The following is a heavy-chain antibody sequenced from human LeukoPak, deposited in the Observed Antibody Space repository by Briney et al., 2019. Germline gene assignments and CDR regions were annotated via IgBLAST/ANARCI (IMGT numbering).Heavy chain of an antibody. D-gene: IGHD3-10*01. CDR3: ARTEGRITMVRGVIITEFDY. CDR2: ISAYNGNT. Sequence: GASVKVSCKAPGYTFTSYGISWVRQAPGQGLEWMGWISAYNGNTNYAQKLQGRVTMATDTSTSTAYMELRSLRSDDTAVYYCARTEGRITMVRGVIITEFDYWGQGTLVTVSS. CDR1: GYTFTSYG. J-gene: IGHJ4*02. V-gene: IGHV1-18*01.